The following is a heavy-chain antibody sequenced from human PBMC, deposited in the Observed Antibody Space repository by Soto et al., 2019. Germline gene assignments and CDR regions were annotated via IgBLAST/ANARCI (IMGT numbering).Heavy chain of an antibody. J-gene: IGHJ4*02. Sequence: PSETLSLTCAVSGGSLSSYYWSWIRQSPGKGLEWVGYIFYTGSTNYNPSLKSRVTISVDTSKNQFSLKLSSVTAADTAVYYCARDGYYYDSGGHQRVYYFDYWGQGTLVTVSS. CDR1: GGSLSSYY. CDR2: IFYTGST. D-gene: IGHD3-22*01. V-gene: IGHV4-59*01. CDR3: ARDGYYYDSGGHQRVYYFDY.